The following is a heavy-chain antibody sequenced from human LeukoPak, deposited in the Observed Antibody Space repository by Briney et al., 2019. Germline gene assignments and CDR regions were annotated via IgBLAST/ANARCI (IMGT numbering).Heavy chain of an antibody. CDR1: VGSFSGFY. CDR2: INITGNT. D-gene: IGHD3-3*01. J-gene: IGHJ6*03. CDR3: ARVRHDPLEYGYYMDV. V-gene: IGHV4-34*01. Sequence: SETLSLTCAVDVGSFSGFYWSWVRPTPGKGREWIGDINITGNTNYNPSLPDYNPSLKRRVTIAVDSSNDELSLKVTSLTAADTGVYYCARVRHDPLEYGYYMDVWGKGTTVTVSS.